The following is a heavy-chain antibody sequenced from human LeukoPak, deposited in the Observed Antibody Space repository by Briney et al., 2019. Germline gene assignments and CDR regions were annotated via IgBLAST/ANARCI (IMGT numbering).Heavy chain of an antibody. CDR3: AKNPSIYSSGWYYLDY. CDR2: ISGDGGST. Sequence: PGGSLRLSXAASGFTFDDYAMHWVRQAPGKGLEWVSLISGDGGSTYYADSVKGRFTISRDNSKNSLYLQMNSLRTEDTALYYCAKNPSIYSSGWYYLDYWGQGTLVTVSS. CDR1: GFTFDDYA. D-gene: IGHD6-19*01. V-gene: IGHV3-43*02. J-gene: IGHJ4*02.